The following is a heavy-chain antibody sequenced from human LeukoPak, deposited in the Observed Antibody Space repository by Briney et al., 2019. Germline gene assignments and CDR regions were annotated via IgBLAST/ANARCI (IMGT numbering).Heavy chain of an antibody. D-gene: IGHD5-18*01. CDR2: INSGSTYT. CDR1: GFTFSSYM. Sequence: GGSLRLSCAASGFTFSSYMMNWVRQAPGKGLEWVSSINSGSTYTYYTESVKGRFTVSRDNAKNSLFLQMNSLRAEDTAVYYCAKGAGDVDTAMANYYYYGMDVWGQGTTVTVSS. V-gene: IGHV3-21*04. CDR3: AKGAGDVDTAMANYYYYGMDV. J-gene: IGHJ6*02.